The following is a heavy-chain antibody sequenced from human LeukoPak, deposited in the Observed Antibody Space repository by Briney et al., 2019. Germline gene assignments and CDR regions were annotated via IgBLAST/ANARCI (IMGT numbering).Heavy chain of an antibody. CDR3: ARATDVTQDAFDI. CDR2: IYYSGST. CDR1: GGSISSGGYY. D-gene: IGHD3-10*02. J-gene: IGHJ3*02. V-gene: IGHV4-31*03. Sequence: PSQTLSLTCTVSGGSISSGGYYWSWIRQHPGKGLEWIGYIYYSGSTYYNPSLKSRVTISVDTSKNQFSLELSSVTAADTAVYYCARATDVTQDAFDIWGQGTMVTVSS.